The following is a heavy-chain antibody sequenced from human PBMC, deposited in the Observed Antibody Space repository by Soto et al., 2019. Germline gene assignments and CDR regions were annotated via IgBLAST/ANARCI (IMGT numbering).Heavy chain of an antibody. CDR1: GGSISSSNW. J-gene: IGHJ5*02. V-gene: IGHV4-4*02. CDR3: ALRRGWTRFAP. D-gene: IGHD6-19*01. Sequence: QVQLQESGPGLVKPSGTLSLTCDVSGGSISSSNWWSWVRQPPGKGREWIWEIYHSGRTNYNPSLQSRVTISADKSNNQFSLKLSSVTAADTAVYYCALRRGWTRFAPWGQGTLVTVSS. CDR2: IYHSGRT.